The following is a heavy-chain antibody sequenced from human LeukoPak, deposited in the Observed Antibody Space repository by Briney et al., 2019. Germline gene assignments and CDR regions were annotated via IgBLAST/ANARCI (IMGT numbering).Heavy chain of an antibody. CDR1: GGTFSSYA. CDR3: ARSFAAAAGPFDY. Sequence: SVKVSCKASGGTFSSYAISWVRQAPGQGLEWMGRIIPILGIANYAQKFQGRVTITADKSTSTAYMELSSLRSEDTAVYYCARSFAAAAGPFDYWGQGTLVTVSS. D-gene: IGHD6-13*01. V-gene: IGHV1-69*04. CDR2: IIPILGIA. J-gene: IGHJ4*02.